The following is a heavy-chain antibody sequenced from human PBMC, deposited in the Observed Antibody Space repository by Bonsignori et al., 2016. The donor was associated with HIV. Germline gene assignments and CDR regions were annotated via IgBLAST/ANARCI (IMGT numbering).Heavy chain of an antibody. D-gene: IGHD5-24*01. CDR3: ARDLPPRDGYYFVAFNI. J-gene: IGHJ3*02. CDR2: IIPMLGLA. Sequence: SVKVSCKASGGTFSSYSISWVRQAPGQGLEWMGGIIPMLGLANYAQKFQGRVTITADKSTSTAYMELSSLRSEDTAVYYCARDLPPRDGYYFVAFNIWGQGTVVTV. CDR1: GGTFSSYS. V-gene: IGHV1-69*10.